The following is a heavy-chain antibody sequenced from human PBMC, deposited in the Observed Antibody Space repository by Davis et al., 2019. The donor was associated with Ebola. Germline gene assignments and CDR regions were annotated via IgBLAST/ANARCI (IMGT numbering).Heavy chain of an antibody. Sequence: SVKVSCKASGFTFTSSAVQWVRQARGQRLEWIGWIVVGSGNTNYAQKFQERVTMTRDTSTSTVYMELSSLRSEDTAVYYCAREISGRDYVWGSYRQYYFDYWGQGTLVTVSS. CDR1: GFTFTSSA. D-gene: IGHD3-16*02. CDR2: IVVGSGNT. V-gene: IGHV1-58*01. CDR3: AREISGRDYVWGSYRQYYFDY. J-gene: IGHJ4*02.